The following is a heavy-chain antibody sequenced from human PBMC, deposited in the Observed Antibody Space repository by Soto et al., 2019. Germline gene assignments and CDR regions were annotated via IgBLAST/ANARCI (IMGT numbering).Heavy chain of an antibody. CDR3: ARGDSSGWTYWYFDL. CDR1: GSTFSSYA. CDR2: ITGSGGIT. V-gene: IGHV3-23*01. Sequence: EVQLLESGGDLVQPGGSLRLSCAASGSTFSSYAMSWFRQAPGKGLEWVSIITGSGGITYYADSVKGRFTISRENFKNTLSLQMNSRRAEDTAVYYCARGDSSGWTYWYFDLWGRGTLATVSS. J-gene: IGHJ2*01. D-gene: IGHD6-19*01.